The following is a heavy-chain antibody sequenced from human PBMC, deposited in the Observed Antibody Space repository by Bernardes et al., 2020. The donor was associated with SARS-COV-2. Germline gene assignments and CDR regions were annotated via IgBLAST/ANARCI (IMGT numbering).Heavy chain of an antibody. D-gene: IGHD4-17*01. J-gene: IGHJ4*02. CDR1: GYSFAALS. Sequence: ASVKVSCKVSGYSFAALSIQWVRQAPGKGLEWMGGFDPEDGETNYAQKFHGRVTLTEDTFAETAYMELSSLSSEDTAVYFCATQDGDYDLFSLHYWGQGTLVTVSP. V-gene: IGHV1-24*01. CDR2: FDPEDGET. CDR3: ATQDGDYDLFSLHY.